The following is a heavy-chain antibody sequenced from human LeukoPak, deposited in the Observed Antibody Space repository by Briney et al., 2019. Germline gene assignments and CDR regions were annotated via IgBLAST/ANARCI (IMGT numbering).Heavy chain of an antibody. CDR2: IFPIFGTA. V-gene: IGHV1-69*13. CDR1: GGTFSSYG. J-gene: IGHJ3*02. D-gene: IGHD2-15*01. Sequence: ASVKVSCKASGGTFSSYGINWVRQAPGQGLEWMGGIFPIFGTADYVRNFQGRVTISADASTSTAYMELSSLTSEDTAVYYCARAANAFDIWGQGTMVTVSS. CDR3: ARAANAFDI.